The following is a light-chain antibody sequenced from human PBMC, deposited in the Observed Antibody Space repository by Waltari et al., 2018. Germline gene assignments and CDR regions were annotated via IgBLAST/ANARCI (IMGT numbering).Light chain of an antibody. CDR3: CSYAGSYILV. V-gene: IGLV2-11*01. J-gene: IGLJ2*01. Sequence: QSALTQPRSVSGSPGQSVTISCTGTSSAVGGYNYVAWYQQHPGKAPKLMFYDVNKRPSGVPDRFSGSKSGNTASLTISGLQAEDEADFYCCSYAGSYILVFGGGTKLTVL. CDR2: DVN. CDR1: SSAVGGYNY.